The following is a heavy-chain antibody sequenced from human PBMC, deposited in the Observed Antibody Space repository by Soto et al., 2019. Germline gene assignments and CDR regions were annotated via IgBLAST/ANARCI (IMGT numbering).Heavy chain of an antibody. D-gene: IGHD2-21*02. CDR1: GYSFTSYW. J-gene: IGHJ4*02. V-gene: IGHV5-51*01. Sequence: PGESLKISCKGSGYSFTSYWIGWVRQMPGKGLEWMGIIYPGDSDTRYSPSFQGQVTISADKSISTAYLQWSSLKAPDTAMYYCARLSSPREVVTAFAYWGQGTLVTVSS. CDR2: IYPGDSDT. CDR3: ARLSSPREVVTAFAY.